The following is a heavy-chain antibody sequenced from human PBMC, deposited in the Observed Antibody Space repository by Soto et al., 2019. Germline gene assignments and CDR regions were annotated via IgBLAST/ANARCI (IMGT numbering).Heavy chain of an antibody. J-gene: IGHJ6*03. V-gene: IGHV3-23*01. D-gene: IGHD3-10*01. CDR2: ISGSGGST. CDR3: AKDRPYGPPTYYYYYMDV. Sequence: GGSLRLSCAASGFTFSSYAMSWVRQAPGKGLEWVSAISGSGGSTYYADSVKGRFTISRDNSKNTLYLQMNSLRAEDTAVYYCAKDRPYGPPTYYYYYMDVWGKGTTVTVSS. CDR1: GFTFSSYA.